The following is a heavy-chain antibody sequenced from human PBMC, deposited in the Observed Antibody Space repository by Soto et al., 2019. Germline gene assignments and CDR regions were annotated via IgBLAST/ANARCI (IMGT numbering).Heavy chain of an antibody. CDR1: GFAFSSHP. J-gene: IGHJ3*02. D-gene: IGHD6-6*01. Sequence: GGSQRLSCTGSGFAFSSHPMSWVRQAPERGLEWVSGISDGGDLTYNADSVRGRFTISRDNSKNTLFLQMNGLRVEDTAVYYCARRAFGSSRSFDIWGQGTMVTVSS. V-gene: IGHV3-23*01. CDR3: ARRAFGSSRSFDI. CDR2: ISDGGDLT.